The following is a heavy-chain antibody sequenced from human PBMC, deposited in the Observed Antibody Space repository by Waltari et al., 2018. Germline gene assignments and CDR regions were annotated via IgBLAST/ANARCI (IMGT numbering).Heavy chain of an antibody. CDR3: ASYGDLRFDY. CDR2: IYYSGST. CDR1: GGSISSHY. J-gene: IGHJ4*02. V-gene: IGHV4-59*11. Sequence: QVQLQESGPGLVKPSETLYLTCTVSGGSISSHYWSWIRQPPGKGLEWIGYIYYSGSTNYNPSLKSRVTISVDTSKNQFSLKLSSVTAADTAVYYCASYGDLRFDYWGQGTLVTVSS. D-gene: IGHD4-17*01.